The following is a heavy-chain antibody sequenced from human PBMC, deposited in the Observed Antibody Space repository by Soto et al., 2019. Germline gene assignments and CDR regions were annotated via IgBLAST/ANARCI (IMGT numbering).Heavy chain of an antibody. J-gene: IGHJ6*02. Sequence: ASVKVSCKASGYTFTSYGISWVRPAPGQGLEWMGWISAYNGNTNYAQKLQGRVTMTTDTSTSTAYMELRSLRSDDTAVYYCARNPTVLYYYYYYGMDVWGQGTTVTVSS. D-gene: IGHD4-4*01. CDR2: ISAYNGNT. V-gene: IGHV1-18*04. CDR1: GYTFTSYG. CDR3: ARNPTVLYYYYYYGMDV.